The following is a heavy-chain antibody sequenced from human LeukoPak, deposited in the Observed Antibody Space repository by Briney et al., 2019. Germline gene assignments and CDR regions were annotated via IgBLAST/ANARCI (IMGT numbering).Heavy chain of an antibody. V-gene: IGHV3-23*01. CDR2: ISGSGGII. CDR3: AKVLVLVSANRYYFDY. D-gene: IGHD2-15*01. J-gene: IGHJ4*02. Sequence: GGSLRLSCAASGFAFGSYAMAWVRQAPGKGLEWVSHISGSGGIIYYTDSVKGRFTISRDNSKNTLYLQMDSLRAEDTAVYYCAKVLVLVSANRYYFDYWGQGTLVTVSS. CDR1: GFAFGSYA.